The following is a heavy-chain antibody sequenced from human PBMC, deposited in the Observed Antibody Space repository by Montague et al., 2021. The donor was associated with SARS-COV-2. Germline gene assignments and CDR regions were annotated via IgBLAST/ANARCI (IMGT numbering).Heavy chain of an antibody. J-gene: IGHJ1*01. CDR1: GDSVSSDPAA. D-gene: IGHD4-17*01. Sequence: SAISGDSVSSDPAAWHWIRQSPSRGLEWLGRTFYRSQWHTDSAASVRSRISFSGDISKNQFSLHLNSVTPEDTAIYYCARDGDYGGTWYSFLQNWGQGTLVIVSS. V-gene: IGHV6-1*01. CDR3: ARDGDYGGTWYSFLQN. CDR2: TFYRSQWHT.